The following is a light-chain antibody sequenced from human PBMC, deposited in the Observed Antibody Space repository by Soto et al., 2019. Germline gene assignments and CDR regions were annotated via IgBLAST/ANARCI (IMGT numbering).Light chain of an antibody. CDR1: NSDVGAYYF. CDR2: DVT. Sequence: QLVLTQPRSVSGSPGQSVTISCTGSNSDVGAYYFVSWYQQHPGKAPKVIIYDVTKRPSGVPDRFSASKSGNTASLTISGLQAEDEADYYCCSYAGTYTLVFGGGTKVTVL. J-gene: IGLJ2*01. CDR3: CSYAGTYTLV. V-gene: IGLV2-11*01.